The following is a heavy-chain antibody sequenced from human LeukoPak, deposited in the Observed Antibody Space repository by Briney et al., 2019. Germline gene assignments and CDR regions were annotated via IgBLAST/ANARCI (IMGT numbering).Heavy chain of an antibody. V-gene: IGHV1-24*01. CDR3: AMVSQFGELFDY. J-gene: IGHJ4*02. Sequence: ASVKVSCKASGYTFTGYYMHWVRQAPGKGLEWMGGFDPEDGETIYAQKFQGRVTMTEDTSTDTAYMELSSLRSEDTAVYYCAMVSQFGELFDYWGQGTLVTVSS. CDR2: FDPEDGET. CDR1: GYTFTGYY. D-gene: IGHD3-10*01.